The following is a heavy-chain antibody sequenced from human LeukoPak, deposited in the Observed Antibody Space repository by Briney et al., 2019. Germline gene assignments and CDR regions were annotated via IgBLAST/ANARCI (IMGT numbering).Heavy chain of an antibody. CDR3: ARLDWSNWCFDL. D-gene: IGHD3/OR15-3a*01. Sequence: SETLSLTCAVSGGSISSGSYYWGWIRQPPGKGLEWIGSIYYTGSTYYNPSLKSRVTISVDTSKNQFSLDLSSVTAADTAVYYCARLDWSNWCFDLWGRGTLVIVSS. V-gene: IGHV4-39*01. J-gene: IGHJ2*01. CDR1: GGSISSGSYY. CDR2: IYYTGST.